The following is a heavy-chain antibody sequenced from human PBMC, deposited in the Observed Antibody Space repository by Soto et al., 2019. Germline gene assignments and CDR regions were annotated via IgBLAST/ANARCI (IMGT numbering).Heavy chain of an antibody. J-gene: IGHJ3*01. D-gene: IGHD6-19*01. V-gene: IGHV3-33*03. Sequence: PGGSLRLSCASSGFTFASYNMLWVRQAPGKGLEWVAAMWYDGSNTYYGESVKGRFLISRDNSKNTVYLEMNSLRVEDTGVYFCAKGRIAVAAGAFDSWGPGTRVTVSS. CDR2: MWYDGSNT. CDR3: AKGRIAVAAGAFDS. CDR1: GFTFASYN.